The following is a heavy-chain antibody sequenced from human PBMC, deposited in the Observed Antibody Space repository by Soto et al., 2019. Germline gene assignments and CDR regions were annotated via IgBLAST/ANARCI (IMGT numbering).Heavy chain of an antibody. CDR2: IYHSGST. CDR1: GYSISSGYY. V-gene: IGHV4-38-2*01. D-gene: IGHD2-2*01. CDR3: ARVSNVVVPAAMDV. J-gene: IGHJ6*02. Sequence: PSETLSLTCAVSGYSISSGYYWGCIRQPPGKGLEWIGSIYHSGSTYYNPSLKSRVTISVDTSKNQFSLKLSSVTAADTAVYYCARVSNVVVPAAMDVWGQGTTVTVSS.